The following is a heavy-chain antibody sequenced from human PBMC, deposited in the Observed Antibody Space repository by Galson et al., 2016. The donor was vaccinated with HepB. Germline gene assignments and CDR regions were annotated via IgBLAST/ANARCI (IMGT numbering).Heavy chain of an antibody. CDR1: GDSISNRDSW. J-gene: IGHJ3*02. V-gene: IGHV4-30-4*01. Sequence: TLSLTCTVPGDSISNRDSWWTWVRQPPGKRLERNGLIYYSGNSYYNPSLTSRLTITIDTSNKQSKKQFSLNLSSVAAADPAVYYCAHATNSWGSFDIWGQGTMVTVSS. D-gene: IGHD3-22*01. CDR3: AHATNSWGSFDI. CDR2: IYYSGNS.